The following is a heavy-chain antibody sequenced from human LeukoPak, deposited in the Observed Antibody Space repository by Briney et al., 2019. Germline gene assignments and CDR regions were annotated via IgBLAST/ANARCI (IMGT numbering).Heavy chain of an antibody. V-gene: IGHV3-20*04. CDR2: INWNGGST. CDR3: ARDGPVAEAGRRPPDYYYYMDV. CDR1: GFTFSSYG. Sequence: PGGSLRLSCAASGFTFSSYGMSWVRQAPGQGLEWVSGINWNGGSTGYADSVKGRFTISRDISQNTLYLQTNSLRAEDTAVYYCARDGPVAEAGRRPPDYYYYMDVWGKGTTVTVSS. J-gene: IGHJ6*03. D-gene: IGHD6-13*01.